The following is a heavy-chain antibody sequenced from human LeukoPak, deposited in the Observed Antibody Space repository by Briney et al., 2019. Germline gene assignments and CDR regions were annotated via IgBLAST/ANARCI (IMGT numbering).Heavy chain of an antibody. Sequence: SETLSLTCNVSGGSISGSRRYWGWVRQPPGGGLEWIGIIRYIRTTYYNPSLQTRLTISVHNSQNQFSLKLKSVTAADTSMYYCTRQLSWASDTGDSWGQGTLVTVSS. CDR3: TRQLSWASDTGDS. CDR2: IRYIRTT. J-gene: IGHJ5*01. V-gene: IGHV4-39*01. CDR1: GGSISGSRRY. D-gene: IGHD6-13*01.